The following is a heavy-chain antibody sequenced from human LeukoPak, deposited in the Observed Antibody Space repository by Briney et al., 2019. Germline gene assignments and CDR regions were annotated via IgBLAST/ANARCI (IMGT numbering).Heavy chain of an antibody. Sequence: ASVKVSCKASGYTFTSYAMHWVRQAPGQRLEWMGWINAGNGNTKYSQKFQGRVTITRDTSASTAYMELSSLRSEDTAVYYCARGVAAAGLDIPFDYWGQGTLDTVSS. CDR1: GYTFTSYA. V-gene: IGHV1-3*01. CDR3: ARGVAAAGLDIPFDY. CDR2: INAGNGNT. D-gene: IGHD6-13*01. J-gene: IGHJ4*02.